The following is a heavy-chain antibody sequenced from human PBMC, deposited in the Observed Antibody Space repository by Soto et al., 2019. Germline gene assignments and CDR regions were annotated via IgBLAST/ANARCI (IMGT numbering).Heavy chain of an antibody. CDR1: GGSISSGGYY. CDR3: ARDRSLAEVYYYYGMDV. J-gene: IGHJ6*02. D-gene: IGHD6-13*01. V-gene: IGHV4-61*08. Sequence: SETLSLTCTVSGGSISSGGYYWSWIRQHPGKGLEWIGYIYYSGSTNYNPSLKSRVTISVDTSKNQFSLKLSSVTAADTAVYYCARDRSLAEVYYYYGMDVWGQGTTVTVSS. CDR2: IYYSGST.